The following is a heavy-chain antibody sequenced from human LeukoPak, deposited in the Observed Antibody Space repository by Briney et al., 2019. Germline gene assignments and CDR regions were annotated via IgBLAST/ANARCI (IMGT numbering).Heavy chain of an antibody. CDR1: GFTVSSNY. Sequence: GGSLRLSCAASGFTVSSNYMSWVRQAPGKGLEWVAVISYDGSNKYYADSVKGRFTISRDNSKNTLYLQMNSLRAEDTAVYYCARAVWELLTYFDYWGQGTLVTVSS. V-gene: IGHV3-30*03. J-gene: IGHJ4*02. CDR2: ISYDGSNK. D-gene: IGHD1-26*01. CDR3: ARAVWELLTYFDY.